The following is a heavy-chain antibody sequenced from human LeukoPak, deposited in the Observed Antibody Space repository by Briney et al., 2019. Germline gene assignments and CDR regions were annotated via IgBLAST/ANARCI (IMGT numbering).Heavy chain of an antibody. CDR2: ISGDGGST. J-gene: IGHJ3*02. V-gene: IGHV3-43*02. CDR1: GFIFDDYA. D-gene: IGHD2-15*01. Sequence: GGSLRLSCAASGFIFDDYAVHWVRQAPGKGLEWVSLISGDGGSTYYADSVKGRFTISRDNSKNSLYLQMNSLRTEDTALYYCAKAKERYCSGGSCVKTAAFDIWGQGTMVTVSS. CDR3: AKAKERYCSGGSCVKTAAFDI.